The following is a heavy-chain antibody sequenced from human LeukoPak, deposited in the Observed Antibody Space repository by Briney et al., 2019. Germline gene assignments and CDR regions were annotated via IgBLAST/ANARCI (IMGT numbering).Heavy chain of an antibody. D-gene: IGHD2-15*01. CDR2: IYSGGST. CDR1: RFTVSSNY. Sequence: GGSLRLSCAASRFTVSSNYMSWVRQAPGKGLEWVSVIYSGGSTYYADSVKGRFTTSRDNSKNTLYLQMNSLRAEDTAVYYCARDYSGAFDIWGQGTMVTVSS. J-gene: IGHJ3*02. V-gene: IGHV3-66*01. CDR3: ARDYSGAFDI.